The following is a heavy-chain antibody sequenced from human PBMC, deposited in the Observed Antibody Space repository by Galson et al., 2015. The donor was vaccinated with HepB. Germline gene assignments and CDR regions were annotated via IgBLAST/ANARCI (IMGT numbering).Heavy chain of an antibody. J-gene: IGHJ6*02. D-gene: IGHD1-7*01. CDR2: VSGYDGSA. CDR3: ARDSRLELQLNNYYSYGMDV. V-gene: IGHV1-18*01. Sequence: SVTVSCKASGCTFSSYGLSWVRQAPGQGLEWMGWVSGYDGSANYSPKFQGRVTMTTQTSTGTAYMEMRSLRSDYTAVYYCARDSRLELQLNNYYSYGMDVWGQGTAVRVS. CDR1: GCTFSSYG.